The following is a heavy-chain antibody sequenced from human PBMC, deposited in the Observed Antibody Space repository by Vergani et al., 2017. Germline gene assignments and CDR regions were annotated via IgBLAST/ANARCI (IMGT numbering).Heavy chain of an antibody. V-gene: IGHV4-61*02. CDR2: IHTGGST. CDR3: ARSRPYCTSGSCPAI. Sequence: QVQLQESGPGLVTPSQTLSLTCTVSGGSISSGSHYWSWIRQPAGKGPEWIGHIHTGGSTDLNPSFKSRVSISVDTSKSQFSLKLNSVTVADTAVYYCARSRPYCTSGSCPAIWGQGTLVTVSS. D-gene: IGHD2-15*01. CDR1: GGSISSGSHY. J-gene: IGHJ4*02.